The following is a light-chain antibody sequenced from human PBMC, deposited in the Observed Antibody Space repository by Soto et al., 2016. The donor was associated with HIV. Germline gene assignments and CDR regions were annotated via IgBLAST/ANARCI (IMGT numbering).Light chain of an antibody. CDR2: KDS. V-gene: IGLV3-25*03. CDR1: ALPKQY. CDR3: QSVDSSGTYRV. Sequence: SYELTQPPSVSVSPGQTARITCSGDALPKQYAYWYQQKPGQAPVLVIYKDSERPSGIPERFSGSSSGTTVTLTISGVQAEDEADYYCQSVDSSGTYRVFGGGTKLTV. J-gene: IGLJ2*01.